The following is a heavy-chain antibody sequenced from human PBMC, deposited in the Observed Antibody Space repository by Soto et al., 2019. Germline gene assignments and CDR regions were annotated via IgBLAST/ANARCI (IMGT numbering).Heavy chain of an antibody. D-gene: IGHD4-17*01. CDR1: GFTFSSYA. Sequence: PGGSLRLSCAASGFTFSSYAMHWVRQAPGKGLEWVAVISYDGSNKYYADSVKGRFTISRDNSKNTLYLQMNSLRAEDTAVYYCASSGPSTVTTSWFDYWGQGTLVTVSS. CDR2: ISYDGSNK. J-gene: IGHJ4*02. V-gene: IGHV3-30-3*01. CDR3: ASSGPSTVTTSWFDY.